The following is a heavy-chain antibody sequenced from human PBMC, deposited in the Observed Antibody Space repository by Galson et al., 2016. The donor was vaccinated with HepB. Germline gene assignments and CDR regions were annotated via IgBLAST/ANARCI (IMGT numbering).Heavy chain of an antibody. J-gene: IGHJ4*02. CDR1: GFIFNSHA. CDR2: ISDIGANT. D-gene: IGHD3-10*01. CDR3: AARYGEFLIVFDC. V-gene: IGHV3-23*01. Sequence: SLRLSCAGSGFIFNSHAMSWVRQAPGKGLELVSAISDIGANTYHADFVKGRFTISRDNSKNTMYLQMNSLRVEDTAVYYCAARYGEFLIVFDCWGQGTLGTVSS.